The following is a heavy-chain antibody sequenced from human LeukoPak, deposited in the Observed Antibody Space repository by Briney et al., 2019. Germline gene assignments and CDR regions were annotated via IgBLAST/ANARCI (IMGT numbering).Heavy chain of an antibody. Sequence: GGSLRLSCAASGFSFDDYGLTXXRQAPGKGLEXXXGINWNGDSTDYADSVKGRFTISRDNAKNSLYLQMNSLRAEDTALYYCARDLRVVITGSFDSWGQGTLVTVSS. D-gene: IGHD3-22*01. V-gene: IGHV3-20*04. CDR2: INWNGDST. CDR3: ARDLRVVITGSFDS. J-gene: IGHJ4*02. CDR1: GFSFDDYG.